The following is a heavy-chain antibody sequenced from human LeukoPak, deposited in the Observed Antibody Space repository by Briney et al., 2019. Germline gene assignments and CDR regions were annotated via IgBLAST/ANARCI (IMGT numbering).Heavy chain of an antibody. V-gene: IGHV4-34*01. D-gene: IGHD5-18*01. CDR1: GGSFSGYY. CDR2: INHSGST. Sequence: KPSETLSLTCAVYGGSFSGYYWSWIRQPPGKGLEWIGEINHSGSTNYNPSLKSRVTISVDTSKNQFSLKLSSVTAADTAVYYCARTKRYSYGTFAFDYWGQGTLVTVSS. CDR3: ARTKRYSYGTFAFDY. J-gene: IGHJ4*02.